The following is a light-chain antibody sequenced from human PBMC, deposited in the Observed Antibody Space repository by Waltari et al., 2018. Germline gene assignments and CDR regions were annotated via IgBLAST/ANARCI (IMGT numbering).Light chain of an antibody. CDR3: ATWDSILSAWV. CDR2: DHH. V-gene: IGLV1-51*01. J-gene: IGLJ3*02. Sequence: QSVLTQPPSVSAAPGQKVTIPCPGGSSNIGTNYVSWYQQFPGTAPNLLIYDHHKRPSGIPDRFSGSKSGTSATLGITGLQTGDEADYYCATWDSILSAWVFGRGTKLTVL. CDR1: SSNIGTNY.